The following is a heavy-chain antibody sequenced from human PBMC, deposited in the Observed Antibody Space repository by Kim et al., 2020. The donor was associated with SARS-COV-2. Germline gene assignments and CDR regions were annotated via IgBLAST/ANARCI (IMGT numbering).Heavy chain of an antibody. V-gene: IGHV6-1*01. D-gene: IGHD1-7*01. J-gene: IGHJ4*02. Sequence: YNDYAVSIKSRITIHPDTSQNQFSLQLNSVTPEDTAVYYCVRDWNWSFDYWGQGTLVTVSS. CDR2: YN. CDR3: VRDWNWSFDY.